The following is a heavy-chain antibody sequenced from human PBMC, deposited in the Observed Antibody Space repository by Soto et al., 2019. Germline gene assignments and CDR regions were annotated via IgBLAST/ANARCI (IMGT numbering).Heavy chain of an antibody. J-gene: IGHJ5*02. Sequence: SQTLSLTCAISGDSVSSNSAAWNWIRQSPSRGLEWLGRTYYRSKWYNDYAVSVKSRITINPDTSKNQFSLQLNSVTPEDTAVYYCARASCSGGSCWAWSNWFDPWGHATLVTVSS. CDR3: ARASCSGGSCWAWSNWFDP. CDR1: GDSVSSNSAA. D-gene: IGHD2-15*01. V-gene: IGHV6-1*01. CDR2: TYYRSKWYN.